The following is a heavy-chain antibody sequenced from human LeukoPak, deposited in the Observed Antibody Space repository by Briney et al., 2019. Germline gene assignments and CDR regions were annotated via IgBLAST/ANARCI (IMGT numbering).Heavy chain of an antibody. D-gene: IGHD2-15*01. CDR1: GGSISSYY. CDR3: ARKGGSITPFDY. CDR2: IYYSGST. V-gene: IGHV4-59*01. Sequence: SETLSLTCTVSGGSISSYYWSWIRQPPGKGLEWTGYIYYSGSTNYNPSLKSRVTISVDTSKNQFSLKLSSVTAADTAVYYCARKGGSITPFDYWGQGTLVTVSS. J-gene: IGHJ4*02.